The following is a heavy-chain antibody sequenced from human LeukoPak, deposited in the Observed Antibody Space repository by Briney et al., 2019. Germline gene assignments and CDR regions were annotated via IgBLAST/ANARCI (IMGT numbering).Heavy chain of an antibody. CDR1: GYSFTSYW. D-gene: IGHD2-15*01. CDR2: IYPGDSDT. Sequence: GESLKISCKGSGYSFTSYWIGWVRQMPGKGLEWMGIIYPGDSDTRYSPSFQGQVTISADKSISTAYLQWSSLRASDTAMYYCARRYCSGGSCNWFDPWGQGTLVTVSS. CDR3: ARRYCSGGSCNWFDP. V-gene: IGHV5-51*01. J-gene: IGHJ5*02.